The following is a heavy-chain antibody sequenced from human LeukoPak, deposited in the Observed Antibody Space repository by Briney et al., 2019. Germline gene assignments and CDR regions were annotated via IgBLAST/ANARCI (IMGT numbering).Heavy chain of an antibody. CDR3: ARQPEGTWFDP. CDR2: IDPSNSYT. J-gene: IGHJ5*02. Sequence: GESLKISCKGSGYSFTTYWISWVRQMPGKGLEWMGRIDPSNSYTNYSPSFQGHVTISTDKSISTAYLQWSSLKASDTAMYYCARQPEGTWFDPWGQGTLVTVSS. V-gene: IGHV5-10-1*01. D-gene: IGHD1-1*01. CDR1: GYSFTTYW.